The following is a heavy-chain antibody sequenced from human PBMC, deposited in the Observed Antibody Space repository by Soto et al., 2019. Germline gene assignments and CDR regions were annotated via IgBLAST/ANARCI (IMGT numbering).Heavy chain of an antibody. CDR1: GFTVSSNY. J-gene: IGHJ4*02. V-gene: IGHV3-66*01. Sequence: EVQLVESGGGLVQPGGSLRLSCAASGFTVSSNYMSWVRQAPGKGLEWVSVIHSDGSTYYADCVKGRYTISRGNSKNTVYLQMNSLGAEETAVYYWASPGGHSGYHFDYWGQGTLVTVSS. CDR2: IHSDGST. D-gene: IGHD3-22*01. CDR3: ASPGGHSGYHFDY.